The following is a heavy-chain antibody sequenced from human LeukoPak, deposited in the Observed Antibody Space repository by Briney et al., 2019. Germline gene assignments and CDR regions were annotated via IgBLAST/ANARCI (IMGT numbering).Heavy chain of an antibody. J-gene: IGHJ6*03. CDR2: ISSSSSYI. Sequence: GGSLRLSYAASGFTFSSYSMNWVRQAPGKGLEWVSSISSSSSYIYYADSVKGRFTISRDNAKNSLYLQMNSLRAEDTAVYYCARDPRYSSSSTNYMDVWGKGTTVTISS. CDR3: ARDPRYSSSSTNYMDV. D-gene: IGHD6-6*01. V-gene: IGHV3-21*01. CDR1: GFTFSSYS.